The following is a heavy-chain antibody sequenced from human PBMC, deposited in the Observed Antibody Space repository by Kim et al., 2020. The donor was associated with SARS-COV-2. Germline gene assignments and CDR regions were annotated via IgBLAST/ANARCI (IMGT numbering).Heavy chain of an antibody. V-gene: IGHV4-59*13. CDR1: GGSISSYY. D-gene: IGHD5-12*01. Sequence: SETLSLTCTVSGGSISSYYWSWIRQPPGKGLEWIGYIYYSGSTNYNPSLKSRVTISVDTSKNQFSLKLSSVTAADTAVYYCARGLEFGGYVSWGQGTLVTVSS. CDR3: ARGLEFGGYVS. CDR2: IYYSGST. J-gene: IGHJ4*02.